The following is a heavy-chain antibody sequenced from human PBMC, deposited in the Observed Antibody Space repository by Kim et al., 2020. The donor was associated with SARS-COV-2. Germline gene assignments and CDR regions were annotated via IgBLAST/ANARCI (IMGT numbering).Heavy chain of an antibody. CDR2: INSDGSST. CDR1: GFTFSRSW. J-gene: IGHJ4*02. Sequence: GGSLRLSCAASGFTFSRSWMHWVRQAPGKGLVWVSRINSDGSSTSYADSVKGRFTISRDNAKNTLYLQMNSLRAEDTAVYYCARVGHLGADYWGAQLYYFDSWGQGPLGTVPS. V-gene: IGHV3-74*01. D-gene: IGHD7-27*01. CDR3: ARVGHLGADYWGAQLYYFDS.